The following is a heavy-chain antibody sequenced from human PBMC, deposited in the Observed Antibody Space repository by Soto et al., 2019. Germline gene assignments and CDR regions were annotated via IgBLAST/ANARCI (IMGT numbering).Heavy chain of an antibody. V-gene: IGHV4-31*11. D-gene: IGHD2-15*01. Sequence: SETLSLTCAVYGGSFSGYYWSWIRQHPGKGLEWIGYIYYSGSTYYNPSLKSRITISVDTSKNQFSLRLSSVTAADTAVYYCARIVRTLAVSGDFAYWGQGTLVTVSS. CDR1: GGSFSGYY. CDR3: ARIVRTLAVSGDFAY. J-gene: IGHJ4*02. CDR2: IYYSGST.